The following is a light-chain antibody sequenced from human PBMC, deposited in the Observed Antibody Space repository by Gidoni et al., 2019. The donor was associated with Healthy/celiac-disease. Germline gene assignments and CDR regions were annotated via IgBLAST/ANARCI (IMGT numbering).Light chain of an antibody. V-gene: IGKV1-33*01. CDR2: DAS. J-gene: IGKJ2*01. CDR1: QAISNY. Sequence: DIQLTQSPSSLSASVGDRVTITCQASQAISNYLNWYQQKPGKAPKLLIYDASNLETGVPSRFSGSGSGTDFTFTISSLQPEDSATYYCQQYDNLPSYTFGQGTKLEIK. CDR3: QQYDNLPSYT.